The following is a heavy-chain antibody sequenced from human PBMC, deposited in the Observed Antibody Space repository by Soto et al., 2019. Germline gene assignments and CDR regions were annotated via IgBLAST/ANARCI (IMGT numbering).Heavy chain of an antibody. Sequence: SETLSLTCAVYGGSFSGYYWSWIRQPPGKGLEWIGEINHSGSTNYNPSLKCRVTISVDTSKNQFSLKLSSVTAADTAVYYCARLRWYYYGSGSYYNVYYYYGMDVWGQGTTVTVSS. V-gene: IGHV4-34*01. D-gene: IGHD3-10*01. CDR1: GGSFSGYY. CDR3: ARLRWYYYGSGSYYNVYYYYGMDV. J-gene: IGHJ6*02. CDR2: INHSGST.